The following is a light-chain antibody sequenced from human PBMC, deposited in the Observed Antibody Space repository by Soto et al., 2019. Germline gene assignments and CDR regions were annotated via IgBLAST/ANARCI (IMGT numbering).Light chain of an antibody. CDR2: EVS. CDR3: QHYSGDRAT. J-gene: IGKJ1*01. Sequence: DILLTQSPSTLSASVGDRVTISCRASQSINKWLAWYQHKPGKAPNLLIYEVSTLHSGVPSRFSGSGSGTGFTLTISSLRPDDFATYYCQHYSGDRATFGQGTKVEI. CDR1: QSINKW. V-gene: IGKV1-5*03.